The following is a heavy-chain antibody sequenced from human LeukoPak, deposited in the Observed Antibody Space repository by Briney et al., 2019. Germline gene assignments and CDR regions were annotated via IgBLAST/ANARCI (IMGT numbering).Heavy chain of an antibody. V-gene: IGHV3-20*04. Sequence: GGSLRLSCAASGFTFDDYGMSWVRQAPGKGLEWVSGINWNGGSTGYADSVKGRFTISRDNAKNSLYLQMNSLRAEDTALYYCARSGPGDFWSGYPIDIWGQGTMVTVSS. D-gene: IGHD3-3*01. J-gene: IGHJ3*02. CDR1: GFTFDDYG. CDR3: ARSGPGDFWSGYPIDI. CDR2: INWNGGST.